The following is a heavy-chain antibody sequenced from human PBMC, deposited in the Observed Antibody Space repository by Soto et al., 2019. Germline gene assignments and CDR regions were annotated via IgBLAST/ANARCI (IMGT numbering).Heavy chain of an antibody. CDR3: ARDTHYGDYRYYYYYYMDV. V-gene: IGHV3-48*01. CDR2: ISSSSSTI. J-gene: IGHJ6*03. Sequence: GGSLRLSCAASGFTFSSYSMNWVRQAPGKGLEWVSYISSSSSTIYYADSVKGRFTISRDNAKNSLYLQMNSLRAEDTAVYYCARDTHYGDYRYYYYYYMDVWGKGTTVTVSS. CDR1: GFTFSSYS. D-gene: IGHD4-17*01.